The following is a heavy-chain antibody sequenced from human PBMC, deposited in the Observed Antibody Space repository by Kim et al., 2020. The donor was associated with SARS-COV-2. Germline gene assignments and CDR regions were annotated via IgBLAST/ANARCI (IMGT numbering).Heavy chain of an antibody. V-gene: IGHV4-39*07. CDR2: IYYSGST. CDR3: ARDSSSWYLGSRKGGMDV. CDR1: GGSISSSSYY. J-gene: IGHJ6*02. Sequence: SETLSLTCTVSGGSISSSSYYWGWIRQPPGKGLEWIGSIYYSGSTYYNPSLKSRVTISVDTSKNQFSLKLSSVTAADTAVYYCARDSSSWYLGSRKGGMDVWGQGTTVTVSS. D-gene: IGHD6-13*01.